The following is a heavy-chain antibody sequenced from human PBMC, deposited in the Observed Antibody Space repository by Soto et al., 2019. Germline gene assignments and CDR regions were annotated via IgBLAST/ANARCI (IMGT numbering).Heavy chain of an antibody. D-gene: IGHD2-2*01. CDR1: GFTFSSYS. CDR3: ARDRRCSSTSCYVYYYYGMYV. J-gene: IGHJ6*02. Sequence: PGGSLRLSCAASGFTFSSYSMNWVRQAPGKGLEWVSYISSSSSTIYYADSVKGRFTISRDNAKNSLYLQMNSLRAEDTAVYYCARDRRCSSTSCYVYYYYGMYVWGQGTTVTVSS. V-gene: IGHV3-48*01. CDR2: ISSSSSTI.